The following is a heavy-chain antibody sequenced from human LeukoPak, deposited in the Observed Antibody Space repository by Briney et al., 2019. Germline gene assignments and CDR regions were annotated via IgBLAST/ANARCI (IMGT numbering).Heavy chain of an antibody. D-gene: IGHD3-16*01. V-gene: IGHV3-66*02. CDR2: IYSGGNT. CDR1: GLTVSNNY. CDR3: AKDDKEGVDY. Sequence: GGSLRLSCAASGLTVSNNYMSWVRQRPGKGLEWVSVIYSGGNTYYADSVRGRFTISRDNSKNTLYLQMNSLRAEDTAVYYCAKDDKEGVDYWGQGTLVTVSS. J-gene: IGHJ4*02.